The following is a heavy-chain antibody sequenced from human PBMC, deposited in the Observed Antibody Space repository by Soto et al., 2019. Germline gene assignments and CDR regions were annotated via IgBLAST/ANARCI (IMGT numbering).Heavy chain of an antibody. CDR3: ARTDCTNGVCYTTNWFDP. CDR1: GGSISSGGYY. V-gene: IGHV4-31*01. Sequence: QVQLQESGPGLVKPSQTLSLTCTVSGGSISSGGYYWSWIRQHPGKGLEWIGYIYYSGSTYYNPSLNTPVPISVDTSKTQFSLKLSSVTAADTAVYYCARTDCTNGVCYTTNWFDPWGQGTLVTVSS. J-gene: IGHJ5*02. CDR2: IYYSGST. D-gene: IGHD2-8*01.